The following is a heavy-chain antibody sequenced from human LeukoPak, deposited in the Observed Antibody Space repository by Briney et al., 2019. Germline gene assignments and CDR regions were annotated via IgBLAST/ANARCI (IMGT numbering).Heavy chain of an antibody. CDR1: GFTFSSYS. V-gene: IGHV3-21*01. CDR3: ARALYSSSSGGFDY. J-gene: IGHJ4*02. Sequence: GGSLRLSCAASGFTFSSYSMNWVRQAAGKGLEWVSSISSSSSYIYYADSVKGRFTISRDNAKNSLYLQMNSLRAEDTAVYYCARALYSSSSGGFDYWGQGTLVTVSS. D-gene: IGHD6-6*01. CDR2: ISSSSSYI.